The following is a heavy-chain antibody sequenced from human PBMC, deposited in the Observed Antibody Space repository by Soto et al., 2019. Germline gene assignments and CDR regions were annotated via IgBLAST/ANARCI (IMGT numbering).Heavy chain of an antibody. CDR2: IYSGGST. V-gene: IGHV3-66*01. J-gene: IGHJ5*02. CDR3: ARDPPYR. CDR1: GFTFSSYW. Sequence: PGGSLRLSCAASGFTFSSYWMHWVRQTPEKGLVWVSHIYSGGSTYYADSVKGRFTISRDNSKNTLYLQMNSLRAEDTAVYYCARDPPYRWGQGTLVTVSS.